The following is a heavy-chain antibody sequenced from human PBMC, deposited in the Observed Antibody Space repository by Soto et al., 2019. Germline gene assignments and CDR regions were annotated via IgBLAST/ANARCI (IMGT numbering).Heavy chain of an antibody. V-gene: IGHV3-33*01. CDR3: SREGITGTTYLDY. CDR1: GFTFSSYG. J-gene: IGHJ4*02. CDR2: IWYDGSNK. Sequence: QVQLVESGGGVVQPGRSLRLSCAASGFTFSSYGMHWVRQAPGKGLEWVSVIWYDGSNKYYADSVKGRFTISRDNSKKTLYLQINSLRAEDTAVYYGSREGITGTTYLDYWGQGTLVTVSS. D-gene: IGHD1-7*01.